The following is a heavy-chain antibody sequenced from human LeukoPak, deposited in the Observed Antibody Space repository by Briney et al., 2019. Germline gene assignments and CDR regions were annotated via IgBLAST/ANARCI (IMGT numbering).Heavy chain of an antibody. CDR1: GFTFSSYA. Sequence: GGSLRLSCAASGFTFSSYAMHWVRQAPGKGLEYVSAISSNGGSIYYANSVKGRFTFSRDNSKNTVFLQMGSLRAEDMAVYYCARARRDCSSTTCFLYYFDYWGQGTLVTVSS. J-gene: IGHJ4*02. CDR2: ISSNGGSI. D-gene: IGHD2-2*01. V-gene: IGHV3-64*01. CDR3: ARARRDCSSTTCFLYYFDY.